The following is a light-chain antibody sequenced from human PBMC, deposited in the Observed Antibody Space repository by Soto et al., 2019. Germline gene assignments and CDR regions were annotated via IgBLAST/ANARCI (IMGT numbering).Light chain of an antibody. Sequence: QPVLTQSPSASASPGASVKLTCILSSGHSSYAIAWHQQQPEKGPRYLMKLDSDGSHNKGDGIPDRFSGSSSGAERYLTISSLQSEDEADYYCQTWGTGFQKIFGGGTKLTVL. V-gene: IGLV4-69*01. CDR2: LDSDGSH. J-gene: IGLJ2*01. CDR1: SGHSSYA. CDR3: QTWGTGFQKI.